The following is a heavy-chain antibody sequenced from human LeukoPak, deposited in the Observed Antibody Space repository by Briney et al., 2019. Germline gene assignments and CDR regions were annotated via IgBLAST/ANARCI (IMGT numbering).Heavy chain of an antibody. CDR1: GYTFTSYA. J-gene: IGHJ5*02. CDR2: INTNTGNP. V-gene: IGHV7-4-1*02. Sequence: ASVKVSCKASGYTFTSYAMHWVRQAPGQRLEWMGWINTNTGNPTYAQGFTGRFVFSLDTSVTTAYLQISSLEVEDTAVYYCARDHGSQRYWFDPWGQGTLVTVSS. D-gene: IGHD1-26*01. CDR3: ARDHGSQRYWFDP.